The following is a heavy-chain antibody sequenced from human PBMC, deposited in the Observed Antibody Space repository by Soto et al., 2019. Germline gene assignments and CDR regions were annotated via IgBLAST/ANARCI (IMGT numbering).Heavy chain of an antibody. V-gene: IGHV3-30*18. Sequence: PGGSLRLSCAASGFTFSSYGMHWVRQAPGKGLEWVAVISYDGSNKYYADSVKGRFTISRDNSKNTLYLQMNSLRAEDTAVYYCAKEHSALDYWGQGTLVTVSS. J-gene: IGHJ4*02. CDR2: ISYDGSNK. CDR3: AKEHSALDY. D-gene: IGHD3-10*01. CDR1: GFTFSSYG.